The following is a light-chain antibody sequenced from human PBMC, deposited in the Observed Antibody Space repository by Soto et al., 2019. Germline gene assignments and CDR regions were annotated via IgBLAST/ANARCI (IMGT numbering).Light chain of an antibody. CDR1: QSVSSY. Sequence: EIVLTQSPATLSLSPGERATLSCRASQSVSSYLAWYQQKPGQAPRLLIYDASNRATGIPARFSGSGSGTAFTLTISSLEPEDFAIYYCQQSSNGLTSGGGTKVEIK. CDR3: QQSSNGLT. CDR2: DAS. V-gene: IGKV3-11*01. J-gene: IGKJ4*01.